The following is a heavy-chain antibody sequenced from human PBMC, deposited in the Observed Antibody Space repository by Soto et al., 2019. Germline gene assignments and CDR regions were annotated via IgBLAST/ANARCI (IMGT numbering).Heavy chain of an antibody. CDR3: ARSPGQYSNAQRNLFDP. J-gene: IGHJ5*02. CDR2: IYHSGST. Sequence: SETLSLTCAVSGGSISSSNWWSWVRQPPGKGLEWIGEIYHSGSTNYNPSLKSRVTISVDKSKNQFSLKLSSVTAADTAVYYCARSPGQYSNAQRNLFDPWCQGTLVTVSS. D-gene: IGHD4-4*01. V-gene: IGHV4-4*02. CDR1: GGSISSSNW.